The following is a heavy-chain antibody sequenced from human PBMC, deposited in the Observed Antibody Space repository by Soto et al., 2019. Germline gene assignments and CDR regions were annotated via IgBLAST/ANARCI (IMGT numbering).Heavy chain of an antibody. CDR2: IIPILGTA. J-gene: IGHJ5*02. D-gene: IGHD3-10*02. CDR3: ARDFHYDLSGEANH. CDR1: GGTFSSYT. Sequence: QVQLVQSGAEVKKPGSSVKVSCKASGGTFSSYTISWVRQAPELGLEWMGKIIPILGTANYAQKFQGRVTITADKSTSTAYMEMRSLRSEDTAVYYCARDFHYDLSGEANHWGEGTLVTVSS. V-gene: IGHV1-69*08.